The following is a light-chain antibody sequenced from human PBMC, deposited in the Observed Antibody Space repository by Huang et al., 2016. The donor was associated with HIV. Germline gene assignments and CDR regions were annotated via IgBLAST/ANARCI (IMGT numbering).Light chain of an antibody. CDR1: QSVTSN. CDR2: SAS. Sequence: EVVMTQSPAILSVSPGERATLSCRASQSVTSNLAWYQQKPGQAPRLLIYSASPRATGIPDRFSGSGSGTEFTLTISSLQSEDFAVYYCQHYNNWPWWTFGQGTKVEMK. V-gene: IGKV3-15*01. J-gene: IGKJ1*01. CDR3: QHYNNWPWWT.